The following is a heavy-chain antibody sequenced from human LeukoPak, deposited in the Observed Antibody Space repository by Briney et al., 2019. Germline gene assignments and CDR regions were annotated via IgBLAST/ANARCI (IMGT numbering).Heavy chain of an antibody. D-gene: IGHD5-12*01. V-gene: IGHV3-23*01. CDR3: AKDEGDSGYSGYDSRPSFDY. CDR1: GFAFSTYA. J-gene: IGHJ4*02. CDR2: ISGSGDAT. Sequence: GGSLRLSCAASGFAFSTYAMSWFRQAPGKGLEWVSSISGSGDATYYADYVKGLFTVSRDNSKNTLYLQMNSLRAEDTAVYCCAKDEGDSGYSGYDSRPSFDYWGQGTLVTVSS.